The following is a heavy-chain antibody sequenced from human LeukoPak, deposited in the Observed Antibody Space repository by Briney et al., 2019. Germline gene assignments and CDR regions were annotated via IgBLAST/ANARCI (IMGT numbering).Heavy chain of an antibody. D-gene: IGHD1-26*01. CDR2: INLNSGGT. J-gene: IGHJ3*02. V-gene: IGHV1-2*02. CDR1: GYTFTGYY. CDR3: ARVNSGSYYLDAFDI. Sequence: GASVKVSCKASGYTFTGYYMHWVRQAPGQGLEWMGWINLNSGGTNYAQKFQGRVTMTRDTSISTAYMELSRLRSDDTAVYYCARVNSGSYYLDAFDIWGQGTMVTVSS.